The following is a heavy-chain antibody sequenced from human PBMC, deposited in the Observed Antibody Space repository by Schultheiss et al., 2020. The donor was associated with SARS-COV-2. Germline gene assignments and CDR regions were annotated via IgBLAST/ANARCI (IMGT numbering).Heavy chain of an antibody. Sequence: GESLKISCAASGFAVSSFYMNWVRQAPGEGLEWVSAISGSGDSRYYADSVKGQFTISRDYSKNTLYLQLNSLRVEDTAVYYCAKHGYNWRIDYWGQGTLVTVSS. V-gene: IGHV3-23*01. D-gene: IGHD5-24*01. J-gene: IGHJ4*02. CDR2: ISGSGDSR. CDR3: AKHGYNWRIDY. CDR1: GFAVSSFY.